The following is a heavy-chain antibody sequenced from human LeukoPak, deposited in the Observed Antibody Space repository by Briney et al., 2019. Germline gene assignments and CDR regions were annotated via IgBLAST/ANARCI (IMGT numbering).Heavy chain of an antibody. CDR3: AGYDHSNYLAY. Sequence: SETLSLTCTVSGVSISSNYWSWIRQPPGKGLEWNGLEWIGYIHANGDTNYNPSPNRRVTMSLDSSRRHLSLNLSSLTAADTAVYFCAGYDHSNYLAYWGQGILVTVSS. J-gene: IGHJ4*02. CDR1: GVSISSNY. V-gene: IGHV4-4*08. CDR2: IHANGDT. D-gene: IGHD4-11*01.